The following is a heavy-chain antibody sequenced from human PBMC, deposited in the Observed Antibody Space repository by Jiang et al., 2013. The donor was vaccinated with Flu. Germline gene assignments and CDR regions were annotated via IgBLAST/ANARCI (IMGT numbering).Heavy chain of an antibody. Sequence: QLLESGGGVVQPGRSLRLSCAASGFTFSSYAMHWVRQAPGKGLEWVAVISYDGSNKYYADSVKGRFTISRDNSKNTLYLQMNSLRAEDTAVYYCARAEGLENYYYYGMDVWGKGTTVTVSS. CDR2: ISYDGSNK. V-gene: IGHV3-30*01. J-gene: IGHJ6*04. CDR3: ARAEGLENYYYYGMDV. CDR1: GFTFSSYA. D-gene: IGHD5-24*01.